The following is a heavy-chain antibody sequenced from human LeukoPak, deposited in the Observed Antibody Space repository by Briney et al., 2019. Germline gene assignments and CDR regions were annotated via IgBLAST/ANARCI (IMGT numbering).Heavy chain of an antibody. J-gene: IGHJ4*02. CDR3: ATSVYGYSSSRYIFDY. CDR2: FDPEDGET. D-gene: IGHD6-13*01. Sequence: GASVKVSCKVSGYTLTELSMHWVRQAPGKGLEWMGGFDPEDGETIYAQKFQGRVTMTEDTSTDTAYMELSSLRSEDTAVYYCATSVYGYSSSRYIFDYWGQGTLVTVSS. CDR1: GYTLTELS. V-gene: IGHV1-24*01.